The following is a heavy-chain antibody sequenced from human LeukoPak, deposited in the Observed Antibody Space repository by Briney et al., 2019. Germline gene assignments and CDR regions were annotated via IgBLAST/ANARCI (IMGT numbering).Heavy chain of an antibody. J-gene: IGHJ4*02. Sequence: PGESLRLSCAASGFTFSTYSMNWVRQAPGKGLEWISYITSSSNIYYADSVKGRFTISRDNAKNSLYLQMNSLRAEDTAVYYCARDYYGDYYFDNWAREPWSPSPQ. CDR2: ITSSSNI. CDR1: GFTFSTYS. V-gene: IGHV3-48*01. D-gene: IGHD4-17*01. CDR3: ARDYYGDYYFDN.